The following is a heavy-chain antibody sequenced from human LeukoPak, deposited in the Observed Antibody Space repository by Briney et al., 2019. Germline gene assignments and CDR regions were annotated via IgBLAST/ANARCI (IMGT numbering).Heavy chain of an antibody. J-gene: IGHJ4*02. CDR3: ARGAYSTFDY. CDR2: IYYSGST. V-gene: IGHV4-59*12. D-gene: IGHD6-13*01. Sequence: PSETLSLTCTVSGVSISSYYWSWIRQPPGKGLEWIGYIYYSGSTNYNPSLKSRVTISVDTSKNQFSLKLSSVTAADTAVYYCARGAYSTFDYWGQGTLVTVSS. CDR1: GVSISSYY.